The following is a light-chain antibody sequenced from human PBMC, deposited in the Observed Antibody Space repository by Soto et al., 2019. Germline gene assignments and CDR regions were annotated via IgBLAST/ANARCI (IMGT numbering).Light chain of an antibody. CDR2: EVS. CDR3: SYYTSATIL. V-gene: IGLV2-14*01. Sequence: QSARTQPASVSGSPGQSITSSCTGTSNDVGGYNYVSWYQQHPGKAPKVIIYEVSNRPSGVSNRFSGSKSGNTASLTISGLQAEDEADYYCSYYTSATILFGTGTKVTVL. CDR1: SNDVGGYNY. J-gene: IGLJ1*01.